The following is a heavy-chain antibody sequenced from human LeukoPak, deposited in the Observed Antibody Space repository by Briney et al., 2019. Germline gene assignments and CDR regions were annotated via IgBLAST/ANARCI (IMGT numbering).Heavy chain of an antibody. CDR1: GYNFVNYG. D-gene: IGHD2-15*01. CDR3: ARDYKSSCSGATCLYFDY. J-gene: IGHJ4*02. Sequence: ALVKVSCKTSGYNFVNYGVSWVRQVPGQGLEWMGRISAINGVANSAHKFRGRLSMTMDTSTSTAYMELRSLRSDDTALYFCARDYKSSCSGATCLYFDYWGQGTLVTVSS. CDR2: ISAINGVA. V-gene: IGHV1-18*01.